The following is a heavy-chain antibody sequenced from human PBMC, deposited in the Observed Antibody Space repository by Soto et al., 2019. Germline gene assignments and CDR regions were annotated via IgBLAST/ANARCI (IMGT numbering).Heavy chain of an antibody. D-gene: IGHD6-13*01. CDR3: ARAEAAGIDY. V-gene: IGHV3-11*01. CDR1: GFSFSDHY. CDR2: ISSGSSTI. J-gene: IGHJ4*02. Sequence: GGSLRLSCAASGFSFSDHYMSWIRQAPGKGLEWVSYISSGSSTIYHADSVKGRFTISRDNARNSLYLQMNSLRAEDTAVYYCARAEAAGIDYWGQGTLVTVSS.